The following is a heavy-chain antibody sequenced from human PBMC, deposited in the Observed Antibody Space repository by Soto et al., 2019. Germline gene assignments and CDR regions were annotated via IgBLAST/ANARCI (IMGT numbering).Heavy chain of an antibody. J-gene: IGHJ4*02. CDR3: ARVETCSSTSCYSVFDY. V-gene: IGHV3-74*03. Sequence: EVQLVESGGGLVQPGGSLRLSCAASGFTFSSYWMHWVRQAPGKGLGWVSGIKSDGSSTTYADSVKGRFTISRDNAKNTLYLQMNSLRAEDTAVYYCARVETCSSTSCYSVFDYWGQGTLVTVSS. CDR1: GFTFSSYW. CDR2: IKSDGSST. D-gene: IGHD2-2*01.